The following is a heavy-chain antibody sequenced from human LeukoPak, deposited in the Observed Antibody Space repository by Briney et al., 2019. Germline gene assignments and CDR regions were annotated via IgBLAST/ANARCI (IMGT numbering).Heavy chain of an antibody. Sequence: SETLSLTCTVSGGSITSNHYYWGWIRQPPGKGLEWIGSISYGGSTHYNPSLKRRVTMSVDTSKNQFSLKLRSVTATDTAVYHCATSPGADYGGDHWFDPWGQGTLVTVSS. CDR2: ISYGGST. D-gene: IGHD4-23*01. V-gene: IGHV4-39*01. CDR3: ATSPGADYGGDHWFDP. J-gene: IGHJ5*02. CDR1: GGSITSNHYY.